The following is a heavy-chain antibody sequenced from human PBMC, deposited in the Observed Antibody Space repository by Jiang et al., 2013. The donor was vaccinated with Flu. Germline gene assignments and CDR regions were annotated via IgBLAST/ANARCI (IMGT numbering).Heavy chain of an antibody. CDR3: ARNSFLQYTLYFDC. D-gene: IGHD2-2*02. Sequence: SQTLSLTCAISGDSVPSKSVAWNWIRQSPSRGLEWLGRTYYRSKWYNDYAVSVKSRITINPDTSKNQFSLQLNSVTPEDTAVYYCARNSFLQYTLYFDCWGQGTLVTVSS. CDR1: GDSVPSKSVA. CDR2: TYYRSKWYN. J-gene: IGHJ4*02. V-gene: IGHV6-1*01.